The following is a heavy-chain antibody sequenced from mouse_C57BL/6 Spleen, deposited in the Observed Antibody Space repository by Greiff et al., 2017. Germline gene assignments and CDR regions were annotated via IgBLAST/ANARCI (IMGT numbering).Heavy chain of an antibody. Sequence: EVQVVESGGDLVKPGGSLKLSCAASGFTFSSYGMSWVRQTPDKRLEWVATISSGGSYTYYPDSVKGRFTISRDNAKNTLYLQMSSLKSEDTAMYDCARHEGITTVVGYFDVWGTGTTVTVSS. CDR2: ISSGGSYT. CDR1: GFTFSSYG. CDR3: ARHEGITTVVGYFDV. V-gene: IGHV5-6*01. D-gene: IGHD1-1*01. J-gene: IGHJ1*03.